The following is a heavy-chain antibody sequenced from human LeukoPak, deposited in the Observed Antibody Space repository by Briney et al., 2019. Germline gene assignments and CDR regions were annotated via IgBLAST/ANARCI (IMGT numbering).Heavy chain of an antibody. V-gene: IGHV3-30*03. D-gene: IGHD1-26*01. Sequence: GGSLRLSCAASGFTFSRHGIHWVRQAPGKGLEWVAVISHAGSTKYYADSVKGRFTISRDNSKNTLYLQMNSLRAEDTAVYYCARDRGSYYSSDAFDIWGQGTMVTVSS. CDR2: ISHAGSTK. CDR3: ARDRGSYYSSDAFDI. J-gene: IGHJ3*02. CDR1: GFTFSRHG.